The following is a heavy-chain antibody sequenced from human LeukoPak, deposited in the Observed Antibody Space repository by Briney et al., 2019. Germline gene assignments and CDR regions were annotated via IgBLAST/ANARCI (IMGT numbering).Heavy chain of an antibody. CDR3: ARYYDSSGYPFDY. CDR2: INPNSGGT. J-gene: IGHJ4*02. V-gene: IGHV1-2*02. CDR1: GYTFTGYY. D-gene: IGHD3-22*01. Sequence: ASVKVSCKASGYTFTGYYMHWVRQAAGQGLEWMGWINPNSGGTNYAQKFQGRVTMTRDTSISTAYMELSRLRSDDTAVYYCARYYDSSGYPFDYWGQGTLVTVSS.